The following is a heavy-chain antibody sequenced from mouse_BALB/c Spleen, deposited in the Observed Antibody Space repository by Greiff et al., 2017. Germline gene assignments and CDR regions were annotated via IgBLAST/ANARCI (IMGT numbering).Heavy chain of an antibody. Sequence: EVQLQQSGGGLVKPGGSLKLSCAASGFTFSSYAMSWVRQTPEKRLEWVASISSGGSTYYPDSVKGRFTISRDNARNILYLQMSSLRSEDTAMYYCARGRTYYAMDYWGQGTSVTVSS. J-gene: IGHJ4*01. CDR3: ARGRTYYAMDY. V-gene: IGHV5-6-5*01. CDR1: GFTFSSYA. CDR2: ISSGGST.